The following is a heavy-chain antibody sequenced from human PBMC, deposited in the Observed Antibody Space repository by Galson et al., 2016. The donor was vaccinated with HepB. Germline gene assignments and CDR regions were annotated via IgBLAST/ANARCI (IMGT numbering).Heavy chain of an antibody. Sequence: SVKVSCKASGYILTGYYVHWVRQAPGQGLEWMGWIDPRSGGTIYAENFQGRVTMTRDTSINTAYMELSSLRSADTAVYYCARLRRIVTTGSWSSPSYFDYWGQGTLVTVSS. V-gene: IGHV1-2*02. CDR1: GYILTGYY. CDR3: ARLRRIVTTGSWSSPSYFDY. D-gene: IGHD1-26*01. J-gene: IGHJ4*02. CDR2: IDPRSGGT.